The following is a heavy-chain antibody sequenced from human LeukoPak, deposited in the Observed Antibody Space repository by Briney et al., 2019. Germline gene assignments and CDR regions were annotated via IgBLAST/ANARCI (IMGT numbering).Heavy chain of an antibody. CDR1: GFTFSSYG. CDR2: ISGSGGST. CDR3: AKDAKKVIGYYFDY. Sequence: GGSLRLSCAASGFTFSSYGMHWVRQAPGKGLEWVSAISGSGGSTYYADSVKGRFTISRDNSKNTLYLQMNSLRAEDTAVYYCAKDAKKVIGYYFDYWGQGTLVTVSS. V-gene: IGHV3-23*01. J-gene: IGHJ4*02. D-gene: IGHD2-21*01.